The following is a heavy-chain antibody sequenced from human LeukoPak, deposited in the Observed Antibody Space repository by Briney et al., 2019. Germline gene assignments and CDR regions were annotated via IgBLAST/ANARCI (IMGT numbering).Heavy chain of an antibody. CDR1: GYTFTSYD. V-gene: IGHV1-2*02. J-gene: IGHJ3*02. Sequence: ASVKVSCKASGYTFTSYDINWVRQATGQGLEWMGWINPNSGGTNYAQKFQGRVTMTRDTSISTAYMELSRLRSDDTAVYYCARDLLEAYYDSSGLDAFDIWGQGTMVTVSS. D-gene: IGHD3-22*01. CDR3: ARDLLEAYYDSSGLDAFDI. CDR2: INPNSGGT.